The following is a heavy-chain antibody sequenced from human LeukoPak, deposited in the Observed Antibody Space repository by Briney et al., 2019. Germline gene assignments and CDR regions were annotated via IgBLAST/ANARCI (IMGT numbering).Heavy chain of an antibody. V-gene: IGHV3-53*01. Sequence: GGSLRLSCAASGFTVSSNYMSWVRQAPGKGLEWVSVIYSGGSTYYADSVKGRFTISRDNSKNTLYLQMNSLRAEDTAVYYCARDRRVRGYVTNYYYGMDVWAKGPRSPSP. CDR2: IYSGGST. CDR1: GFTVSSNY. J-gene: IGHJ6*02. D-gene: IGHD3-10*01. CDR3: ARDRRVRGYVTNYYYGMDV.